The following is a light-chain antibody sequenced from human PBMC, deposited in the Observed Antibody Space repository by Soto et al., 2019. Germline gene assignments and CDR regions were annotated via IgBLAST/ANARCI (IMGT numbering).Light chain of an antibody. Sequence: QSALTQPASVSGSPGQSITISCTGTSSDVGSYNLVSWYQQHPGKAPKLMIYEGSKRPSGGSNRFSGSKSGNTASLTISGLQAEVEADYSCCSYAGSSTPNWVFGGGTKLTVL. CDR2: EGS. V-gene: IGLV2-23*01. J-gene: IGLJ3*02. CDR1: SSDVGSYNL. CDR3: CSYAGSSTPNWV.